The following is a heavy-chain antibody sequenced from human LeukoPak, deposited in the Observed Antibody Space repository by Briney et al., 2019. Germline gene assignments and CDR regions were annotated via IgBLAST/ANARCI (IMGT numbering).Heavy chain of an antibody. CDR1: GFTVSSNY. CDR2: IYSGGST. Sequence: PGGSLRLSCAASGFTVSSNYMSWVRQAPGKGLEWVSVIYSGGSTYYADSVKGRFTISRHNSKNTLYLQMNSLRVEDTAVYYCAKDTLDFSRSSPGDYWGQGTLVTVSS. V-gene: IGHV3-53*04. J-gene: IGHJ4*02. CDR3: AKDTLDFSRSSPGDY. D-gene: IGHD3-3*01.